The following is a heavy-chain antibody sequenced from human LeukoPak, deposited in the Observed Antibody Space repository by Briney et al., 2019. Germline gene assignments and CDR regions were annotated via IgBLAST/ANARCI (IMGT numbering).Heavy chain of an antibody. D-gene: IGHD4-23*01. Sequence: SETLSLTCTVSGGSISSSDYYWRWIRQPPGERLEWVETIYYNRNTYYHPSLQNRVIISVNTSKKQFSLKLTSLTAPHTAVYYCARTVGTQRFDYRGQGILVTVSS. CDR1: GGSISSSDYY. CDR3: ARTVGTQRFDY. J-gene: IGHJ4*02. V-gene: IGHV4-39*01. CDR2: IYYNRNT.